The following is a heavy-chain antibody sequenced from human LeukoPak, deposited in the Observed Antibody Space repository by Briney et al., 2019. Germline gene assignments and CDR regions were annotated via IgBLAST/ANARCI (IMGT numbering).Heavy chain of an antibody. CDR1: GFTFSSYE. CDR3: AGDLSSGSYFPSLSY. CDR2: ISSSGSTI. V-gene: IGHV3-48*03. D-gene: IGHD1-26*01. J-gene: IGHJ4*02. Sequence: GGSLRLSCAASGFTFSSYEMNWVRQAPGKGLEWVSYISSSGSTIYYADSVKGLFTVSRDNAKNSLYLQMNSLRAEDTGVYYCAGDLSSGSYFPSLSYWGQGTLVTVSS.